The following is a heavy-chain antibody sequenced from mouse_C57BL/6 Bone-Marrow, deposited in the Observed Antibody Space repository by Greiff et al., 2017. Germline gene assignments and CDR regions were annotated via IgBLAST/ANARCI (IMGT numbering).Heavy chain of an antibody. CDR3: RGEGYSYYFDY. CDR2: INPSYGGT. D-gene: IGHD2-3*01. Sequence: QVQLQQPGPELVKPGASVKLSCKASGYTFTSSYMYWVKQRPGQGLEWIGGINPSYGGTNFNEKFKSKATLTVDKSSSTAYMQLSSLTSEDSAVYYCRGEGYSYYFDYGGQGTTPTVTA. J-gene: IGHJ2*01. V-gene: IGHV1S81*02. CDR1: GYTFTSSY.